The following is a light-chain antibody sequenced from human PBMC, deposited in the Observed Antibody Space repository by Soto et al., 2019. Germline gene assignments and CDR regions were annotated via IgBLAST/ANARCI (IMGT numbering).Light chain of an antibody. Sequence: QSVLTQPASVSGSPGQSITISCAGTSSDVGAYNYVAWYQQHPGKAPKLIVYDVTNRPSGVSNRFSGSKSGNTASLTISGLQAEDEADYYCSSFTSRGTPFVFGTGTKVTVL. V-gene: IGLV2-14*01. J-gene: IGLJ1*01. CDR1: SSDVGAYNY. CDR2: DVT. CDR3: SSFTSRGTPFV.